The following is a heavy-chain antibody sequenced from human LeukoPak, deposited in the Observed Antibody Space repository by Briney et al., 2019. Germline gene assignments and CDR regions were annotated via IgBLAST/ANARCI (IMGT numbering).Heavy chain of an antibody. J-gene: IGHJ6*02. CDR2: ISAYNGNT. D-gene: IGHD3-10*01. V-gene: IGHV1-18*01. CDR3: ARVPMVRGVTLDYYYGMDV. CDR1: GYNFMSHG. Sequence: ASVKVSCKAYGYNFMSHGISWVRQAPGQGLEWMGWISAYNGNTNYAQKLQGRVTMTTDTSTSTAYMELRSLRSDDTAVYYCARVPMVRGVTLDYYYGMDVWGQGTTVTVSS.